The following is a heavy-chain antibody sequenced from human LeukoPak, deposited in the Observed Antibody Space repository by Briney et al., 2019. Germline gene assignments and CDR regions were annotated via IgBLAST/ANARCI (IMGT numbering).Heavy chain of an antibody. Sequence: GWSLRLSCAASGFTFSSYSMNWVRQAPGKGLEWASSISSSSSYIYYADSVKGRFTISRDNAKNSLYLQMNSLRAEDTAVYYCARDGTIFGVVIDNWFDPWGQGTLVTVSS. D-gene: IGHD3-3*01. J-gene: IGHJ5*02. CDR2: ISSSSSYI. CDR1: GFTFSSYS. V-gene: IGHV3-21*01. CDR3: ARDGTIFGVVIDNWFDP.